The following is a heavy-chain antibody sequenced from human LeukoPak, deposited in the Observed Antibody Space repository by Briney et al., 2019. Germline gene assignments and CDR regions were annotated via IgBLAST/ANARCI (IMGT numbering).Heavy chain of an antibody. V-gene: IGHV3-15*01. J-gene: IGHJ1*01. CDR1: GFTFNTAW. CDR3: TADLRL. Sequence: GGSLRLXCAVSGFTFNTAWMSWVRQAPGKGLEYIGRIKSKTDGGTTYYAAPVKGRFTISRDDSKNTLYLQMNGLKIEDTALCYCTADLRLWGQGTLVTVSS. CDR2: IKSKTDGGTT. D-gene: IGHD3-16*01.